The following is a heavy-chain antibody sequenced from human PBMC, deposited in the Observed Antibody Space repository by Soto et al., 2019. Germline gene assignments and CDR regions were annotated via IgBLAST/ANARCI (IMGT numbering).Heavy chain of an antibody. J-gene: IGHJ3*02. CDR1: GGSISGYY. D-gene: IGHD1-26*01. Sequence: QVQLQESGPGLLKPSETLSLTCTVSGGSISGYYWSWIRQPAGKGLEGIGRIHSSGRTNYNPSLNSRVSMSVDVSNSQFALNLSSVTAADTAVYYCVKVDWLIVGQAFDIWGQGTMVTVSS. CDR2: IHSSGRT. CDR3: VKVDWLIVGQAFDI. V-gene: IGHV4-4*07.